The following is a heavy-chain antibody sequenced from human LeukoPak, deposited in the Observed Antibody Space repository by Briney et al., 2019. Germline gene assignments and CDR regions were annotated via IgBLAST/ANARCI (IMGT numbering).Heavy chain of an antibody. CDR3: VRDNLENQWLERSY. V-gene: IGHV3-48*03. CDR1: GFTFSLYN. J-gene: IGHJ4*02. Sequence: GGSLRLSCAASGFTFSLYNMNWVRQAPGKGLEWVSQISASETSIKYADSVRGRFTISRDNVKNSVYLQMNSLRAEDTAIYYCVRDNLENQWLERSYWGQGTLVTVSS. D-gene: IGHD6-19*01. CDR2: ISASETSI.